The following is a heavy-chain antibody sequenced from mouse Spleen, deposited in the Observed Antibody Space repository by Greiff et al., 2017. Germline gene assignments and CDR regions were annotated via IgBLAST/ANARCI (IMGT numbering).Heavy chain of an antibody. CDR2: IHPNSGST. D-gene: IGHD1-1*01. J-gene: IGHJ3*01. CDR3: ARGLYYYGSSYPY. Sequence: QVQLQQPGAELVKPGASVKLSCKASGYTFTSYWMHWVKQRPGQGLEWIGMIHPNSGSTNYNEKFKSKATLTVDKSSSTAYMQPSSLTSEDSAVYYCARGLYYYGSSYPYWGQGTLVTVSA. V-gene: IGHV1-64*01. CDR1: GYTFTSYW.